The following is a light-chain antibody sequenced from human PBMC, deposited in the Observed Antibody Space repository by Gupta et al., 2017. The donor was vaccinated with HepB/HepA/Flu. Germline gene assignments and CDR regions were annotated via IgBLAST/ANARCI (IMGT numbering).Light chain of an antibody. CDR2: DVS. CDR1: SSDVGGYNY. V-gene: IGLV2-14*01. Sequence: QSALTQPASVPASPGQSITISCTGTSSDVGGYNYVSWYQQHPGKAPKLMIYDVSNRPSGVSNRFSGSKSGNTASLTISGLQAEDEADYYCSSYTSSSTLVFGGGTKLTVL. CDR3: SSYTSSSTLV. J-gene: IGLJ3*02.